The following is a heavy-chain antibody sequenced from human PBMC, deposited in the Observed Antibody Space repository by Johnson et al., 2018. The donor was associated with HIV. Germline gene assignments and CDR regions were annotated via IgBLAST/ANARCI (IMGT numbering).Heavy chain of an antibody. Sequence: VQLVESGGGLVQPGGSLRLSCAASGFTFSSYDMHWVRQAPGKGLEYVSAISSNGGSTYYANSVKGRFTISRDNSKNTLYLQMGSLRAEDMAVYYCATHVEYSSSPPYAFDIWGQGTMVTVSS. D-gene: IGHD6-6*01. J-gene: IGHJ3*02. V-gene: IGHV3-64*01. CDR2: ISSNGGST. CDR1: GFTFSSYD. CDR3: ATHVEYSSSPPYAFDI.